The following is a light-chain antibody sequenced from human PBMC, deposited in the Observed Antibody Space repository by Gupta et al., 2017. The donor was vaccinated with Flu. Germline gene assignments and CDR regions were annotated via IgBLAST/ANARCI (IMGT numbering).Light chain of an antibody. CDR1: KLGEKS. Sequence: ITCSGHKLGEKSVSWYQQKPGQSPVLLIYQDTKRPSGIPVRFSGSNSGNTATLIVSGTQAMDEAEFYCQAWDSFIVFGGGTKLTVL. CDR3: QAWDSFIV. V-gene: IGLV3-1*01. CDR2: QDT. J-gene: IGLJ2*01.